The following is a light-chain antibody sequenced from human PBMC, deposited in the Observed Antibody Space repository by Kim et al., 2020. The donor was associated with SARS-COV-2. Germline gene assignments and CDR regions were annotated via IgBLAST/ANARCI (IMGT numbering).Light chain of an antibody. CDR1: QSLLHSNGNNY. CDR3: MQGSQTPHT. J-gene: IGKJ2*01. CDR2: LGS. V-gene: IGKV2-28*01. Sequence: EPASISCRSRQSLLHSNGNNYWDWFLQKPGQSPQLLSYLGSNRASGSPDRFSGSGSAADFTLKISRVEAEDVGVYYCMQGSQTPHTFGQGTKLEI.